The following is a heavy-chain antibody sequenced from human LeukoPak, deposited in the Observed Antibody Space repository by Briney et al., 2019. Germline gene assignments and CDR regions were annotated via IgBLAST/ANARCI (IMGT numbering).Heavy chain of an antibody. CDR1: GGSLSNYY. J-gene: IGHJ5*02. Sequence: SDTLSLTCAVYGGSLSNYYWSWIRQPPGKGLEWIGEINHSGSTNYNPSLKSRVTISVDMSKNQFSLELSFATAADTAVYYCARGPASGRSFAWYDPWRQGTVVTVSS. CDR2: INHSGST. V-gene: IGHV4-34*01. D-gene: IGHD3-10*01. CDR3: ARGPASGRSFAWYDP.